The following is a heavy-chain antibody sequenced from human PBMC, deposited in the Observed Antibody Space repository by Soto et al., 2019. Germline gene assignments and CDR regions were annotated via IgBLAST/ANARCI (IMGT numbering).Heavy chain of an antibody. D-gene: IGHD3-10*01. Sequence: GGSLRLSCAASGFTFSSYWMSWVRQAPGKGLEWVANIKQDGSEKYYVDSVKGRFAISRDNAKNSLYLQMNSLRAEDTAVYYCARDTIDYYYYYYMDVWGKGTTVTVSS. J-gene: IGHJ6*03. CDR3: ARDTIDYYYYYYMDV. CDR1: GFTFSSYW. V-gene: IGHV3-7*01. CDR2: IKQDGSEK.